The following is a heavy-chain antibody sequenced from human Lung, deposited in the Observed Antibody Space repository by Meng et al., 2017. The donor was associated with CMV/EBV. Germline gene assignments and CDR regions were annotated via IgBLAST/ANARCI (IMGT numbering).Heavy chain of an antibody. CDR3: ARDFLFDPLFIFDY. V-gene: IGHV7-4-1*01. CDR1: RYTFTHYA. Sequence: ASRYTFTHYAVSWVRQAPGQGLEYMGYNNTNTGDTIYAQGFAGRFVFSFDMSVSTAYLQIYNLQADDSAVYYCARDFLFDPLFIFDYWGQGTLVTVSS. CDR2: NNTNTGDT. J-gene: IGHJ4*02. D-gene: IGHD2/OR15-2a*01.